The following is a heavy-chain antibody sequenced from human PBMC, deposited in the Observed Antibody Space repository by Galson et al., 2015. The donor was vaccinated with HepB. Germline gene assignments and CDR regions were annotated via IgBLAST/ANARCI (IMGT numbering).Heavy chain of an antibody. Sequence: SLRLSCAASGFTVSGNHVSWVRQAPGKGPEWVSVIYSDGSTFYADSVKGRFTISRDNSKDTLYLQMSSLRAEDTAVYYCARGLISPGNCDYWGQGTLVTVSS. J-gene: IGHJ4*02. CDR2: IYSDGST. CDR1: GFTVSGNH. V-gene: IGHV3-66*01. CDR3: ARGLISPGNCDY. D-gene: IGHD2-8*01.